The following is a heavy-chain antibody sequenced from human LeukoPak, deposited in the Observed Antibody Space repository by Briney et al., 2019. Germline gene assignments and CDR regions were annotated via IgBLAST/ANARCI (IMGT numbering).Heavy chain of an antibody. CDR1: GFIFNNYA. V-gene: IGHV3-9*01. Sequence: GGSLRLSCAGSGFIFNNYAMHWVRQPPGKGLEWVSGISWNSGSIDYADSVKGRFTISRDNAKNSLYLQVNSLRVEDTAVYYCARDRKGGDYWGQGTLVTVSS. CDR2: ISWNSGSI. CDR3: ARDRKGGDY. D-gene: IGHD3-16*01. J-gene: IGHJ4*02.